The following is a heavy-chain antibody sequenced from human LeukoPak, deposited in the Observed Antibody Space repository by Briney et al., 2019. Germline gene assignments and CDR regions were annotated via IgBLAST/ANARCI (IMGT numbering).Heavy chain of an antibody. CDR2: IIPIFGTA. Sequence: SVKLSCKASGGTFSSYAISWVRQAPGQGLEWMGGIIPIFGTANYAENLQGRVTITADKSKSTAYMELNSLRSEDTAVYYCASWGTGTTPNYGWGQGTLVTVSS. J-gene: IGHJ4*02. D-gene: IGHD1-7*01. CDR1: GGTFSSYA. V-gene: IGHV1-69*06. CDR3: ASWGTGTTPNYG.